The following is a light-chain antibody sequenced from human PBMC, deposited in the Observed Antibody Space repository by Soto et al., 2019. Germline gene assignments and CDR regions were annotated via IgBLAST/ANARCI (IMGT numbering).Light chain of an antibody. CDR3: QQRSNWQLT. V-gene: IGKV3-11*01. CDR1: QSVSSS. J-gene: IGKJ4*01. CDR2: DAS. Sequence: EIVLTQSPATLSLSPGERATLSCRASQSVSSSLAWYQQKPGQAPRLLIYDASTRATGIPARFSGSGSGTDFTLTISSLEPEGFAVYYCQQRSNWQLTFGGGTKVEIK.